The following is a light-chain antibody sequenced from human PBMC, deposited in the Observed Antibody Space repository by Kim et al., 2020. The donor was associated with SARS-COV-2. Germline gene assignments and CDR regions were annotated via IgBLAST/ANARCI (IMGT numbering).Light chain of an antibody. J-gene: IGKJ4*01. CDR1: QSISGY. Sequence: DIQMTQSPSSLSASVGDRVTITCRASQSISGYLNWYQQKPGKAPKLLIYAASSLQSGVPSRFSGSASGTDFTLTISSLQPEDFATYSCQQSYSTPFTFGGGTKVDIK. CDR3: QQSYSTPFT. V-gene: IGKV1-39*01. CDR2: AAS.